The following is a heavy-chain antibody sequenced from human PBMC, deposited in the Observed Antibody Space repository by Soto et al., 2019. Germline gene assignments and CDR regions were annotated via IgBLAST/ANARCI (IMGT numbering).Heavy chain of an antibody. D-gene: IGHD6-13*01. J-gene: IGHJ4*02. V-gene: IGHV4-59*01. CDR1: GGSISSNY. CDR3: ARYRREAVAGYTLDN. Sequence: SETLSLTCPVSGGSISSNYWTWIRQPPGKGLEWIGYVYNSGSTNYNPSLKSRVTISEDTSKSQFSLKVNSMTAADTAVYYCARYRREAVAGYTLDNWGQGILVTVSS. CDR2: VYNSGST.